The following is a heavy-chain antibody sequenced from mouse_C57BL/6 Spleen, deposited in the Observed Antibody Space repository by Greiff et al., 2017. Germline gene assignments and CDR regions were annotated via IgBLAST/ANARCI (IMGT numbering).Heavy chain of an antibody. CDR3: ARGGVSSYWYFDV. CDR1: GYAFSSYW. CDR2: IYPGDGDT. J-gene: IGHJ1*03. D-gene: IGHD1-1*01. Sequence: VQLHQSGAELVKPGASVKISCKASGYAFSSYWMNWVKQRPGKGLEWIGQIYPGDGDTNYNGKFKGKATLTADKSSSTAYMQLSSLTSEDSAVYFCARGGVSSYWYFDVWGTGTTVTVSS. V-gene: IGHV1-80*01.